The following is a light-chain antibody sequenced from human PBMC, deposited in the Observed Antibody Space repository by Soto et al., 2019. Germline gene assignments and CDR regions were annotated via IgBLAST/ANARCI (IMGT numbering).Light chain of an antibody. V-gene: IGKV1-39*01. CDR2: GAT. Sequence: DIEMTQSPSSLSASVGDRVTITCRASQRISTFLNWYQQKGGKAPKLLIQGATGLQSGVPLRFSGSGSGTDFSLTICSLQPEDVAPYYCQQSYGTLLSFGRGTRVEIK. J-gene: IGKJ4*01. CDR3: QQSYGTLLS. CDR1: QRISTF.